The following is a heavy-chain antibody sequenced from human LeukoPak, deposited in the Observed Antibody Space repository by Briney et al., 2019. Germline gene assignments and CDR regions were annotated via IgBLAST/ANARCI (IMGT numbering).Heavy chain of an antibody. J-gene: IGHJ4*02. CDR3: AKVHLPIGDSSGYAKFDN. V-gene: IGHV3-23*01. Sequence: GGSLRLSCAASGITFGTYPMSWVRQAPGKGLEWVSAMSGGGASIYYADSVKGRFTISRDNSKNTLYLQMNSLRAEDTAVYFCAKVHLPIGDSSGYAKFDNWGQGTLVIVSS. CDR2: MSGGGASI. CDR1: GITFGTYP. D-gene: IGHD3-22*01.